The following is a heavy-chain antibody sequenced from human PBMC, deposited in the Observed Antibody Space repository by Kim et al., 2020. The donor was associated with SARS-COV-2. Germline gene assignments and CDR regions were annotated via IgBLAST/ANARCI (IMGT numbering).Heavy chain of an antibody. CDR3: AKVRMYYDSSSYYFDY. J-gene: IGHJ4*02. Sequence: VKGRFTLSRDNSKNTLYLQMNSLRAEDTAVYYCAKVRMYYDSSSYYFDYWGQGTLVTVSS. D-gene: IGHD3-22*01. V-gene: IGHV3-30*02.